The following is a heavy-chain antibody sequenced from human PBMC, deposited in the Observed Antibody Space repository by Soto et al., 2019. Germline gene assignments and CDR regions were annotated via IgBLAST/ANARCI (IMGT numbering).Heavy chain of an antibody. V-gene: IGHV3-30-3*01. J-gene: IGHJ6*02. CDR1: GFTFSSYA. CDR3: ARDPIYYYGMDV. CDR2: ISYDGSNK. Sequence: GESLKISCAASGFTFSSYAMHWVRQAPGKGLEWVAVISYDGSNKYYADSVKGRFTISRDNSKNTLYLQMNSLRAEDTAVYYCARDPIYYYGMDVWGQGTTVTVSS.